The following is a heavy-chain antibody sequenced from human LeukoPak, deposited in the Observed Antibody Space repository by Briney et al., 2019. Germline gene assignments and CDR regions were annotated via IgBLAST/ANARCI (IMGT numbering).Heavy chain of an antibody. V-gene: IGHV3-23*01. D-gene: IGHD2-8*01. Sequence: GGSLRLSCAASGFKFQDYGMAWTRQVPGKGLEWVSSIIGSSENEHYAVSARGRFRISRDNSKNIFYLEMNSLRPEDTAVYYCAKDLQYEGVWGQGALVTVSS. CDR1: GFKFQDYG. CDR3: AKDLQYEGV. J-gene: IGHJ4*02. CDR2: IIGSSENE.